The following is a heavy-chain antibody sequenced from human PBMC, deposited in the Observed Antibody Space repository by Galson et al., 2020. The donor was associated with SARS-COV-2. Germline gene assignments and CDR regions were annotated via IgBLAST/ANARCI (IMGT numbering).Heavy chain of an antibody. V-gene: IGHV2-5*01. J-gene: IGHJ4*02. CDR1: GFSLSSSGVG. CDR3: APRLTSSAIGY. CDR2: IYWNDDR. D-gene: IGHD2-2*01. Sequence: SGPTLVKPTQTFTLTCTFSGFSLSSSGVGVGWIRQPPGKALEWLALIYWNDDRRYSPSLRSRLTITKDTSKNQVVLTMTNMDPVDTATDYCAPRLTSSAIGYWGQGTLVTVSS.